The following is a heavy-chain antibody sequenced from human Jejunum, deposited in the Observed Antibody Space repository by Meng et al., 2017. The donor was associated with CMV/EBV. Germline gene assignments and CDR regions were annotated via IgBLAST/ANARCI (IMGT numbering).Heavy chain of an antibody. CDR3: ARDSIASALDY. CDR2: IDSFSSTM. V-gene: IGHV3-48*01. J-gene: IGHJ4*02. Sequence: CAASGFSFGVSNMNWVRQAPGKGLEWLSYIDSFSSTMYYTDSIKGRFTISRDNAKNSLYLQMNSLSAEDTAVYYCARDSIASALDYWGQGVLVTVSS. CDR1: GFSFGVSN. D-gene: IGHD6-13*01.